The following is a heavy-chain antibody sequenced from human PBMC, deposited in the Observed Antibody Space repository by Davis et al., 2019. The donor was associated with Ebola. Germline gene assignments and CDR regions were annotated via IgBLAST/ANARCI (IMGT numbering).Heavy chain of an antibody. CDR3: TTRLVNHFDH. D-gene: IGHD6-19*01. J-gene: IGHJ4*02. Sequence: GESLKISCAASGFTFRSYTLNWVRQAPGKGLEWVSTISDSDPGHTHYADSVRGRFTISRDDSMNMIFLQMNSLRAEDTAFYYCTTRLVNHFDHWGQGTLVTVSS. CDR1: GFTFRSYT. V-gene: IGHV3-23*01. CDR2: ISDSDPGHT.